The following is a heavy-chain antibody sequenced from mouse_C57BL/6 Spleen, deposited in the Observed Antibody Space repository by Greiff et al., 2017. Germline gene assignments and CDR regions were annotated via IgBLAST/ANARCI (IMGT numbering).Heavy chain of an antibody. Sequence: VHLVESGPGLVQPSQSLSITCTVSGFSLTSYGVHWVRQSPGKGLEWLGVIWSGGSTDYNAAFISRLSISKDNSKSQVFFKMNSLQADDTAIYYCARNPYDYDLTRAMDYWGQGTSVTVSS. D-gene: IGHD2-4*01. CDR2: IWSGGST. V-gene: IGHV2-2*01. CDR3: ARNPYDYDLTRAMDY. CDR1: GFSLTSYG. J-gene: IGHJ4*01.